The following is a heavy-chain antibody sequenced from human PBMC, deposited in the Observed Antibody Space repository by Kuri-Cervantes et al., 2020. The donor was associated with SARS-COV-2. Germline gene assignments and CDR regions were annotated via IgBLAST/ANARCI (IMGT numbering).Heavy chain of an antibody. CDR1: GGSFSGYY. CDR3: ARLFRGDFDY. CDR2: INHSGST. J-gene: IGHJ4*02. D-gene: IGHD3-16*01. Sequence: GSLRLSCAVYGGSFSGYYWSWIRQPPGKGLEWIGEINHSGSTNYNPSLESRVTISVDTSKNQFSLKLSSVTAADTAVYYCARLFRGDFDYWGQGTLVTVSS. V-gene: IGHV4-34*01.